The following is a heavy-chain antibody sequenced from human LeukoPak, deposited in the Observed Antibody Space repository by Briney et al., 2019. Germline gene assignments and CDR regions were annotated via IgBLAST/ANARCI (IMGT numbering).Heavy chain of an antibody. V-gene: IGHV3-48*01. D-gene: IGHD6-13*01. CDR1: GFPFSNHA. CDR3: XRDSRQQLPH. CDR2: ISSSSSVI. J-gene: IGHJ4*02. Sequence: GGSLRLSCAASGFPFSNHAMNWIRQAPGKGLEWLSYISSSSSVIYYAESVKGRFTISRDNAKNSLYLQMSSLRAEDTAVYYXXRDSRQQLPHWGQGALVTVSS.